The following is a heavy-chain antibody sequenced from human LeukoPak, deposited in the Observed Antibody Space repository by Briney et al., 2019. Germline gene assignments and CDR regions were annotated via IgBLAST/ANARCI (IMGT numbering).Heavy chain of an antibody. CDR3: ARDGFGDGYKPGAFDI. CDR1: GYTFTSYY. V-gene: IGHV1-46*01. D-gene: IGHD5-24*01. Sequence: ASVKVSCKASGYTFTSYYMHWVRQAPGQGLEWMGIINPSGGSTSYAQKFQGRVTMTRDTSTSTVYMELSSLRSEDTAVYYCARDGFGDGYKPGAFDIWGQGTMVTVSS. J-gene: IGHJ3*02. CDR2: INPSGGST.